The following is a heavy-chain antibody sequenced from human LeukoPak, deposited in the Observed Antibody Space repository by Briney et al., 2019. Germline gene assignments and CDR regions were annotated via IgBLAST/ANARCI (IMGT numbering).Heavy chain of an antibody. D-gene: IGHD3-10*01. V-gene: IGHV1-46*01. CDR1: GQTFTFYF. J-gene: IGHJ1*01. CDR3: TRAPNFDSGSYRHFQQ. Sequence: GASVKVSFKAAGQTFTFYFTHWVRQAPGQGFEWMGVINPKGGTTTYAQKFQGRVSMTTDTSTNTVYMELNSLRSDDTAVYYCTRAPNFDSGSYRHFQQWGQGTLVVVS. CDR2: INPKGGTT.